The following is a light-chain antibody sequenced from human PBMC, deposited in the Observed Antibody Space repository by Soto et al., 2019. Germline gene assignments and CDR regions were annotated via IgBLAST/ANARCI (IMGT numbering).Light chain of an antibody. J-gene: IGLJ1*01. CDR1: SSNMGNNY. CDR3: GAWDSSLSAYV. Sequence: VLTQPPSVSAAPGQKVTISCSGGSSNMGNNYVSWYQQLPGTAPKLLIYEDNKRPSGIPDRFSGSKSGTSATLGITGLQTGDEADYYCGAWDSSLSAYVFGTGTKVTVL. CDR2: EDN. V-gene: IGLV1-51*02.